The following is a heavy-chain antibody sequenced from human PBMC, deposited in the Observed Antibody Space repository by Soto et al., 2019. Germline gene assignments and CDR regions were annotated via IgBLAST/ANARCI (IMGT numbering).Heavy chain of an antibody. CDR1: GFTFSSCA. Sequence: EVQLLESGGGLVQPGGSLRLSCAASGFTFSSCAMSWVRQTPGRGLEWVSAISAGGSSTYYADSVKGRFTISRDNSKNTLYLQMNSLRAEDTAVYYCAKPGPATIPPRNSLYYFDYWGQGTLVTVS. D-gene: IGHD2-2*01. V-gene: IGHV3-23*01. CDR3: AKPGPATIPPRNSLYYFDY. CDR2: ISAGGSST. J-gene: IGHJ4*02.